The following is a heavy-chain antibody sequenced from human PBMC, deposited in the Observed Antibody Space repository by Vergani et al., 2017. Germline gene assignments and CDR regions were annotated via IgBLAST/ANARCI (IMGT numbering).Heavy chain of an antibody. D-gene: IGHD5-12*01. V-gene: IGHV4-39*01. CDR3: ARLGLYSGYDSDDY. J-gene: IGHJ4*02. CDR1: GGSISSSSYY. Sequence: QLQLQESGPGLVKPSETPSLTCTVSGGSISSSSYYWGWIRQPPGKGLEWIGSIYYSGSTYYNPSLKSRVTISVDTSKNQFSLKLSSVTAADTAVYYCARLGLYSGYDSDDYWGQGTLVTVSS. CDR2: IYYSGST.